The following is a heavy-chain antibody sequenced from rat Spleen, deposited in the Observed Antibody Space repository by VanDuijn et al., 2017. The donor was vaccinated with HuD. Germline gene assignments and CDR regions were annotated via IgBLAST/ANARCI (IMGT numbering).Heavy chain of an antibody. Sequence: EVQLVESGGDLFQPGRSLKLSCAASGFTFRNYGMAWVRQSPTKVLEWVASISTGGGNTYYRDSVKGRFTISRDNPENTLYLQMDSLRSEDTATYYCARLWVFDSWGQGVMVTVSS. CDR3: ARLWVFDS. CDR2: ISTGGGNT. V-gene: IGHV5S13*01. D-gene: IGHD1-7*01. J-gene: IGHJ2*01. CDR1: GFTFRNYG.